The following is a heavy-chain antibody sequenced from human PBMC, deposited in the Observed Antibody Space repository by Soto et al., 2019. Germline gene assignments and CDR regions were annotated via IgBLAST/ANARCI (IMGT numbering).Heavy chain of an antibody. CDR1: GFTVNINY. CDR2: IYSGGST. D-gene: IGHD6-19*01. V-gene: IGHV3-66*01. Sequence: GGSLRLSSPSSGFTVNINYMCWVRQAPGKGLELVSVIYSGGSTNYADSVKGRFTISRDISKNTLYLQMNSLRAEDTAVYYCARERSSGSYGYWGQGT. CDR3: ARERSSGSYGY. J-gene: IGHJ4*02.